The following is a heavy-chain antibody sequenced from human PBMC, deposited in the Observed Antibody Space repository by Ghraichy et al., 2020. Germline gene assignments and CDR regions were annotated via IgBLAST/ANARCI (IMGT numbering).Heavy chain of an antibody. CDR2: ISSSSSYI. J-gene: IGHJ1*01. CDR3: ARRMGTSGWYGY. V-gene: IGHV3-21*01. Sequence: LSLTCAASGFTFSSYSMNWVRQAPGKGLEWVSSISSSSSYIYYADSVKGRFTISRDNAKNSLYLQMNSLRAEDTAVYYCARRMGTSGWYGYWGQGTLVTVSS. D-gene: IGHD6-19*01. CDR1: GFTFSSYS.